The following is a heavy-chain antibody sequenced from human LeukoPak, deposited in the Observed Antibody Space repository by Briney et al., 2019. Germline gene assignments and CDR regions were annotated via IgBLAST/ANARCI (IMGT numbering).Heavy chain of an antibody. CDR2: IYYSGST. J-gene: IGHJ4*02. V-gene: IGHV4-31*03. CDR1: GGSISRGGYY. CDR3: ASYSSTYSKAFDY. D-gene: IGHD3-22*01. Sequence: SETLSLTCTVSGGSISRGGYYWSWIRQHPGKGLEWIGYIYYSGSTYYNPSLKSRVTISVDTSKNQFSLRLSSVTAADTAVYYCASYSSTYSKAFDYWGQGSLVTVSS.